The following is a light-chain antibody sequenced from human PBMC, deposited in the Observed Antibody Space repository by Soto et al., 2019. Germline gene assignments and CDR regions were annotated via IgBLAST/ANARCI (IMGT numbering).Light chain of an antibody. Sequence: EIVLTQSPGTLSLSPGERATLSCRASQSVSSSYLAWYQRKTGQAPRLLIYGASSRATGIPDRFSGSGSGTDFTLSISRLEPEDFAVYYCQQYGSSPVTFGQGTKLDIK. V-gene: IGKV3-20*01. CDR2: GAS. CDR1: QSVSSSY. J-gene: IGKJ1*01. CDR3: QQYGSSPVT.